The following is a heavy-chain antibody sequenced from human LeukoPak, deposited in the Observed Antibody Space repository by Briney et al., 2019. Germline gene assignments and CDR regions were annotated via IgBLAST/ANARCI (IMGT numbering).Heavy chain of an antibody. CDR1: GGSISNYY. D-gene: IGHD6-13*01. CDR3: ARGGSSWQSFDF. V-gene: IGHV4-4*07. J-gene: IGHJ4*02. Sequence: SETLSLTCTVYGGSISNYYWSWIRQPAGEGLEWIGRIYASGSTNYNPSLKSRVTMSVDTSKNQFSLKLTSVTAADTAVYYCARGGSSWQSFDFWGQGTLVTVSS. CDR2: IYASGST.